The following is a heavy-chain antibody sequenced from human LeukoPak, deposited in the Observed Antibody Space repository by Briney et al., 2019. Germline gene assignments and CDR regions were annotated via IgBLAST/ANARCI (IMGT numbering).Heavy chain of an antibody. CDR2: IDQSGTT. Sequence: PSETLSLTCTVSGGSISSYYWSWIRQPPGKGLEWIGEIDQSGTTNYNPSLKGRVSISVDTSKKQFSLTLTSMTAADTAVYYCARVPHYYFGYGYFDSWGQGTLVTVSS. CDR1: GGSISSYY. J-gene: IGHJ4*02. V-gene: IGHV4-34*01. D-gene: IGHD3-10*01. CDR3: ARVPHYYFGYGYFDS.